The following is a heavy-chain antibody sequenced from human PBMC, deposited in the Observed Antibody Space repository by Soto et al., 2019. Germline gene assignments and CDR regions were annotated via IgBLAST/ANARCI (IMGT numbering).Heavy chain of an antibody. CDR1: GYTLTELS. J-gene: IGHJ6*02. CDR3: ATFGPYYGSGIYFDYYYGMDV. V-gene: IGHV1-24*01. D-gene: IGHD3-10*01. Sequence: ASVKVSCKVSGYTLTELSMHWVRQAPGKGLEWMGGFDPEDGETISAQSFQGRVTMTETTFTDTAHMGLSSLSFEETAVYYFATFGPYYGSGIYFDYYYGMDVWGQGTTVTVPS. CDR2: FDPEDGET.